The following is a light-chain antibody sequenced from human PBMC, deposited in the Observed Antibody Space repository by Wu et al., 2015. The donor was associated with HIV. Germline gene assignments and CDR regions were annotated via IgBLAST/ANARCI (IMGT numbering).Light chain of an antibody. V-gene: IGKV3-20*01. CDR3: QQYGTSPPT. CDR1: QSVSSSY. J-gene: IGKJ3*01. CDR2: GAS. Sequence: EIVLTQSPGTLSLSPGERATLSCRASQSVSSSYLAWYQQKPGQAPRLLIYGASNRATGIPVRFSGSGSGTDFTLTISRLQAEDFAVYYCQQYGTSPPTFGPGTKVDIK.